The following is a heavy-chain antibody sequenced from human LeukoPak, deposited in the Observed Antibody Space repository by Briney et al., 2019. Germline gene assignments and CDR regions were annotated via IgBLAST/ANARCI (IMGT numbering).Heavy chain of an antibody. CDR1: GFTFSSYA. CDR3: AKNAARTGRYFDY. V-gene: IGHV3-23*01. Sequence: GGSLRLSCAASGFTFSSYAMSWVRQAPGKGLEWVSAISGSGGSTYYADPVNGRFTISRENSKNTLYLKMNSLSPEETAVYYCAKNAARTGRYFDYWGQGTLVTVSS. J-gene: IGHJ4*02. CDR2: ISGSGGST. D-gene: IGHD6-6*01.